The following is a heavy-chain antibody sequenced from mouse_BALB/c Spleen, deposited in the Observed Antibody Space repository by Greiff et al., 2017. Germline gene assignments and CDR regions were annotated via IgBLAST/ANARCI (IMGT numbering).Heavy chain of an antibody. J-gene: IGHJ4*01. Sequence: VKLMESGPGLVQPSQSLSITCTVSGFSLTSYGVHWVRQSPGKGLEWLGVIWSGGSTDYNAAFISRLSISNDNSKSQVFFKLNSLQANDTAIYYYARNWDYGYAMDYWGQGTSVTVSS. D-gene: IGHD1-1*01. CDR1: GFSLTSYG. CDR2: IWSGGST. CDR3: ARNWDYGYAMDY. V-gene: IGHV2-2*02.